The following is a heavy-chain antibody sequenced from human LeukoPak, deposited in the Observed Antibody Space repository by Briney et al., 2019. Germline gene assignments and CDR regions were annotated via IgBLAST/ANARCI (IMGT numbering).Heavy chain of an antibody. CDR2: ISSSSSYI. J-gene: IGHJ4*02. Sequence: PGGSLRLSCAASGFTFSSYSMNWVRQAPGKGLEWVSSISSSSSYIYYADSVKGQFTISRDNAKNSLYLQMNSLRAEDTAVYYCARATESRADFDYWGQGTLVTASS. V-gene: IGHV3-21*01. D-gene: IGHD3-10*01. CDR1: GFTFSSYS. CDR3: ARATESRADFDY.